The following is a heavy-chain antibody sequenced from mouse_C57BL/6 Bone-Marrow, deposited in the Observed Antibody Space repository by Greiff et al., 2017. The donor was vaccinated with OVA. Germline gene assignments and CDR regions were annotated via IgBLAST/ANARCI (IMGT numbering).Heavy chain of an antibody. D-gene: IGHD3-2*02. CDR3: ARGTAQAMYYFDY. J-gene: IGHJ2*01. CDR2: INPNNGGT. Sequence: EVKLQQSGPELVKPGASVKISCKASGYTFTDYYMNWVKQSHGKSLEWIGDINPNNGGTSYNQKFKGKATLTVDKSSSTAYMELRSLTSEDSAVYYCARGTAQAMYYFDYWGQGTTLTVSS. CDR1: GYTFTDYY. V-gene: IGHV1-26*01.